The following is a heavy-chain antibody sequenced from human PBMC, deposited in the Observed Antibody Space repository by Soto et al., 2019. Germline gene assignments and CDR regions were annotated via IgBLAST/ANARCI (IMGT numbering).Heavy chain of an antibody. V-gene: IGHV3-74*01. CDR3: ASLDTARIQIAGY. D-gene: IGHD5-18*01. CDR2: INDQGSSP. Sequence: GGSLRLSRAASGFTFNNYWIHWVRQAPGKGLVWVSRINDQGSSPSYADSVKGRFTISRDNAKNTLYLQMTSLRADDTAVYYCASLDTARIQIAGYRGQGIQVTVSS. J-gene: IGHJ4*02. CDR1: GFTFNNYW.